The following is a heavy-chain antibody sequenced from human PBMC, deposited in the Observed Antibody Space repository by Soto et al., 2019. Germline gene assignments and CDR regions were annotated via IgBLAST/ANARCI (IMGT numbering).Heavy chain of an antibody. J-gene: IGHJ4*02. CDR2: IYWDDDK. CDR1: GFSLSTSGEG. D-gene: IGHD6-6*01. Sequence: QITLKESGPTLLKPTQTLTLTCTFSGFSLSTSGEGVGWIRQPPGKALEWLALIYWDDDKRYSPSLKSRLSITKETSKIQAVLTMINMDPVDTATYYCAHRNGRIAGSTASFDYWGQGPLVTVAS. CDR3: AHRNGRIAGSTASFDY. V-gene: IGHV2-5*02.